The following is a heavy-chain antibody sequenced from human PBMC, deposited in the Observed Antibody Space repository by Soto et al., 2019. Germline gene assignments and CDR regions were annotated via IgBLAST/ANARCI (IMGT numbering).Heavy chain of an antibody. D-gene: IGHD2-15*01. CDR1: AGTFSSYI. J-gene: IGHJ6*03. V-gene: IGHV1-69*02. CDR2: IIPILGIA. Sequence: KGARASVKVSCKASAGTFSSYIISWVRQAPGQGLEWMGRIIPILGIANYAQKFQGRVTITADKSTSTAYMELSSLRSEDTAVYYCATAPVAVGQLLPIYYYYYMDVWGKGTTVTVSS. CDR3: ATAPVAVGQLLPIYYYYYMDV.